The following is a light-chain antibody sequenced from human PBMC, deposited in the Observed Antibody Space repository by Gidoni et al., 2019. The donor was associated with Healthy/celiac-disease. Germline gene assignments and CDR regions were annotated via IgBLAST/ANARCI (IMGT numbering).Light chain of an antibody. J-gene: IGLJ2*01. CDR3: QAWDSSTVV. CDR1: KLGDKY. CDR2: QDS. Sequence: SYELTQPHPVSVSPGQPASITCSGDKLGDKYACWYQQKPGQSPVLVIYQDSKRPAGIPERFSGSNSGNTATLTISGTQAMDEADYYCQAWDSSTVVFGGGTKLTVL. V-gene: IGLV3-1*01.